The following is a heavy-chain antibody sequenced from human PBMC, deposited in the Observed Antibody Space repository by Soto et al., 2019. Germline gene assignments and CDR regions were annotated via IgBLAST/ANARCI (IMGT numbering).Heavy chain of an antibody. D-gene: IGHD3-22*01. J-gene: IGHJ3*02. V-gene: IGHV3-23*01. CDR1: GFTFGSYA. CDR2: ISASSGST. Sequence: EVQLLESGGGLVQPGGSLRLSCAASGFTFGSYAMSWVRQAPGKGLEWVSGISASSGSTYYADSVKGRFTISRDNSKNTVYLQMNSLRVEETAVYYCAKGYDSSGYFRNDAFDIWVQGTMVTVS. CDR3: AKGYDSSGYFRNDAFDI.